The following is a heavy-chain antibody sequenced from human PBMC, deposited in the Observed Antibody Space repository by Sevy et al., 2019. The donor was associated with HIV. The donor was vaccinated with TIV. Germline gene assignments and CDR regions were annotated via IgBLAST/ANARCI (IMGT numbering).Heavy chain of an antibody. V-gene: IGHV5-51*01. Sequence: GESLKMACKSSGYSFTAYWIGWVRQMPVKGLEWMVIIYPGDSETKYSPSFQGQVTISADKSISSAYLQWSSLKASDTAMYYCERQGAAAGTFYYYGMDVWGKGTTVTVSS. CDR2: IYPGDSET. CDR1: GYSFTAYW. D-gene: IGHD6-13*01. CDR3: ERQGAAAGTFYYYGMDV. J-gene: IGHJ6*04.